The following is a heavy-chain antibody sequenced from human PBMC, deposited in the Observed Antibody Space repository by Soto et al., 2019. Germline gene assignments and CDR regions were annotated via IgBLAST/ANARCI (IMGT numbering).Heavy chain of an antibody. CDR1: GFTFSSYW. CDR3: ARNNDYGDYFDY. V-gene: IGHV3-74*01. J-gene: IGHJ4*02. CDR2: INSDGSST. D-gene: IGHD4-17*01. Sequence: GGSLRLSCAASGFTFSSYWMHWVRQAPGKGLVWVSRINSDGSSTSYADSVKGRFTISRDNAKNTLYLQMNSLRAEDTAVYYCARNNDYGDYFDYWGQGTLVTVSS.